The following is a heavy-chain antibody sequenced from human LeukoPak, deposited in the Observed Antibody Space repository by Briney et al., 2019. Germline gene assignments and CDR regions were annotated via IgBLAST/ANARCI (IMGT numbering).Heavy chain of an antibody. CDR3: ARVLDYGDRYYYYGMDV. D-gene: IGHD4-17*01. CDR2: INPSGGST. J-gene: IGHJ6*02. Sequence: GASVKVSCKASGYTFTSYYMHWVRQAPGQGLEWMGIINPSGGSTSYAQKFQGRVTMTRDTSTSTVYMELGSLRSEDTAVYYCARVLDYGDRYYYYGMDVWGQGTTVTVSS. CDR1: GYTFTSYY. V-gene: IGHV1-46*01.